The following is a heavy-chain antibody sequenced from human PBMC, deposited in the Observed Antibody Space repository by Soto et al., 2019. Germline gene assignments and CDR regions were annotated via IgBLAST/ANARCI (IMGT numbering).Heavy chain of an antibody. CDR1: GFTFSSYA. D-gene: IGHD6-13*01. CDR2: ISYDGSNK. Sequence: ESGGGVVQPGRSLRLSCAASGFTFSSYAMHWVRQAPGKGLEWVAVISYDGSNKYYADSVKGRFTISRDNSKNTLYLQMNSLRAEDTAVYYCARDRSSWRSYYGMDVWGQGTTVTVSS. V-gene: IGHV3-30-3*01. J-gene: IGHJ6*02. CDR3: ARDRSSWRSYYGMDV.